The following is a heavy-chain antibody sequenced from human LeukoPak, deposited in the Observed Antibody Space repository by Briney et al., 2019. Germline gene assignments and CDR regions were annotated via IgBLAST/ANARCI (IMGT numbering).Heavy chain of an antibody. CDR3: ARVSSAGIWDY. V-gene: IGHV4-4*07. CDR2: IYTSGST. J-gene: IGHJ4*02. Sequence: SETLSLTCTVSGGSFSGYYWSWIRPPAGKGLEWIGRIYTSGSTNYNPSLKSRVTMSVDTSKNQFSLKLSSVTAADTAVYYCARVSSAGIWDYWGQGTLVTVSS. D-gene: IGHD6-19*01. CDR1: GGSFSGYY.